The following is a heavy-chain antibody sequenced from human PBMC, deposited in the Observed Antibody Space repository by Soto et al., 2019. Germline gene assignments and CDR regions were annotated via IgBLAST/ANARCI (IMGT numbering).Heavy chain of an antibody. CDR1: GFTFSSYW. J-gene: IGHJ4*02. V-gene: IGHV3-7*01. D-gene: IGHD6-6*01. CDR2: IKPDGSER. CDR3: ARYEARPLGY. Sequence: EVQLVESGGGLVQPGGSLRLSCAASGFTFSSYWMSWVRQAPGKGLEWVANIKPDGSERYYVDSVRGRFTISRDNARNSRYLQMNSLRAEDTAVYYCARYEARPLGYWGQGPLVTVSS.